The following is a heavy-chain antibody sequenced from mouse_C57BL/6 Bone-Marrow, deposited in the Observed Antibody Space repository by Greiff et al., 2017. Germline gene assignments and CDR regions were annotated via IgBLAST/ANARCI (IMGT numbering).Heavy chain of an antibody. CDR3: ARGWLLHYFDY. J-gene: IGHJ2*01. Sequence: VQLQQSGPVLVKPGASVKMSCKASGYTFTDYYMNWVKQSHGKSLEWIGVINPYNGGTSYNQKFKGKATLTVDKSSSTAYMELNSLTSEDSAVXYCARGWLLHYFDYWGEGTTLTVSS. CDR2: INPYNGGT. V-gene: IGHV1-19*01. D-gene: IGHD2-3*01. CDR1: GYTFTDYY.